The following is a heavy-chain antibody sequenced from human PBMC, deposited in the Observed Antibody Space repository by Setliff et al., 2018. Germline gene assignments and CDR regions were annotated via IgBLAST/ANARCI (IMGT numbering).Heavy chain of an antibody. CDR3: ATRTPVTFSGVVTTV. D-gene: IGHD3-3*01. J-gene: IGHJ4*02. CDR2: ITNYNGKT. V-gene: IGHV1-18*04. CDR1: GYTLSKYY. Sequence: ASVKVSCKASGYTLSKYYMHWVRQAPGQGLEWMGWITNYNGKTDYAQKFQDRVILTTDTSTNTAYMELRNLRPDDKAIYYCATRTPVTFSGVVTTVWGQGSLVTVSS.